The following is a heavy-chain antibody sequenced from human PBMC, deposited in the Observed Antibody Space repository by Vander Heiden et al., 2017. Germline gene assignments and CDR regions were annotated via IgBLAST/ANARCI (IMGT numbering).Heavy chain of an antibody. J-gene: IGHJ4*02. CDR3: ARDLVKLGYCSGGSCFEFDY. Sequence: QVQLMQSGAEVKKPGASVKVSCKASGYTFTSYGISWVRQAPGQGLEWMGWISAYNGNTNYAQKLQGRVTMTTDTSTSTAYMELRSLRSDDTAVYYCARDLVKLGYCSGGSCFEFDYWGQGTLVTVSS. V-gene: IGHV1-18*01. D-gene: IGHD2-15*01. CDR1: GYTFTSYG. CDR2: ISAYNGNT.